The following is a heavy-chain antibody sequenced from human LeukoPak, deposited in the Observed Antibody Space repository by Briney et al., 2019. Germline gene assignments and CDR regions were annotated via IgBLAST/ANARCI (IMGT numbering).Heavy chain of an antibody. J-gene: IGHJ3*02. V-gene: IGHV3-23*01. D-gene: IGHD4-17*01. CDR3: AMTTVPTFRPGAFDI. Sequence: GGSLRLSCAASGFTFSSYAMSWVRQAPGKGLEWVSAISGSGGSPYYADSVKGRFTISRDNSKNALYLQMNSLRAEDTAVYYCAMTTVPTFRPGAFDIWGQGTMVTVSS. CDR1: GFTFSSYA. CDR2: ISGSGGSP.